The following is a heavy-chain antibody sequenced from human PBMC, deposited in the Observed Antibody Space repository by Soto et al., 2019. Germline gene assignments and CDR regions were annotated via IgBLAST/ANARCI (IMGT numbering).Heavy chain of an antibody. CDR2: IKEDGSEK. CDR1: GFTFNRHW. Sequence: EVQLVESGGGLVQPGGSLRLSCAVSGFTFNRHWMSWVRQTPGKGLEWVASIKEDGSEKTSVESVKGRFTISRDNAKNSLFLQMNSLRVEDTAVYYCVRTGWNPPDYWGQGTLVTVSS. J-gene: IGHJ4*02. CDR3: VRTGWNPPDY. V-gene: IGHV3-7*01. D-gene: IGHD1-1*01.